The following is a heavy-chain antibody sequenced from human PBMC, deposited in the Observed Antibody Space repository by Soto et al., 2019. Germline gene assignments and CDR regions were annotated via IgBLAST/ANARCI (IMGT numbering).Heavy chain of an antibody. CDR1: GFTFDDYA. CDR2: ISWDGGST. CDR3: AKDTMYCGGDCYSSGLDY. D-gene: IGHD2-21*02. Sequence: GGSLRLYCAASGFTFDDYAMHWVRQAPGKGLEWVSLISWDGGSTYYADSVKGRFTISRDNSKNSLYLQMNSLRAEDTALYYCAKDTMYCGGDCYSSGLDYWGQGTLVTVSS. V-gene: IGHV3-43D*03. J-gene: IGHJ4*02.